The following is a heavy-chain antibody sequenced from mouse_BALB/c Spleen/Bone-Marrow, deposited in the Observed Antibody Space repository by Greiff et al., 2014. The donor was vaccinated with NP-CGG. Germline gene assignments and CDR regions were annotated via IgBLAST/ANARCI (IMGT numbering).Heavy chain of an antibody. D-gene: IGHD2-3*01. J-gene: IGHJ1*01. Sequence: VMLVESGPGLVAPSQSLSITCTVSGFSLTSYGVHWVRQPPGKGLEWLGVIWAGGSTNYYSALMSRLSINKDNSKSQVFLKMNSLETDDAAMYDCDRVYRWYFDFWGPGTTVTVSS. CDR1: GFSLTSYG. CDR3: DRVYRWYFDF. CDR2: IWAGGST. V-gene: IGHV2-9*02.